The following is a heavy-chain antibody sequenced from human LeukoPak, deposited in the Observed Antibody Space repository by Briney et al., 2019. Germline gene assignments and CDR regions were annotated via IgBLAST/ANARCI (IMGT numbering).Heavy chain of an antibody. CDR3: ARSNYDLLTGYLY. V-gene: IGHV3-30-3*01. D-gene: IGHD3-9*01. CDR2: ISYDGSNK. Sequence: GRSLRLSCAASGFVFRSYVMHWVRQAPGKGLEWVSVISYDGSNKFYADSVRGRFTISRDNARNSLYLQMNSLRVEDTALYYCARSNYDLLTGYLYWGQGALVTVSS. J-gene: IGHJ4*02. CDR1: GFVFRSYV.